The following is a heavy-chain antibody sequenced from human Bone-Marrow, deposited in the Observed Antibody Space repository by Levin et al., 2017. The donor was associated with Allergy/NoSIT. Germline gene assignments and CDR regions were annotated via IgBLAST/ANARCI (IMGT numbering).Heavy chain of an antibody. CDR1: GFTFRNYG. CDR3: VRGAGYCISPSCYRWFDP. J-gene: IGHJ5*02. V-gene: IGHV3-30*03. Sequence: PGGSLRLSCAASGFTFRNYGMHWVRQAPGKGLEWVAFIPYEGQNRYYADSVKGRFIISRDNSENTLYLQMKSLSAEDTAVYYCVRGAGYCISPSCYRWFDPWGQGTLVTVSS. D-gene: IGHD2-2*02. CDR2: IPYEGQNR.